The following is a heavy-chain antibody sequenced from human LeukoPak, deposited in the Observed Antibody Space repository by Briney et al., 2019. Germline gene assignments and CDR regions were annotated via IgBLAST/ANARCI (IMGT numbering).Heavy chain of an antibody. CDR2: IWYDGSNK. V-gene: IGHV3-33*01. CDR3: ARDPSTHYVWGTYGAFDI. J-gene: IGHJ3*02. CDR1: GFTFSTYG. Sequence: PGGSLRLSCAAPGFTFSTYGMHWVRQAPGKGLEWVAVIWYDGSNKYYADSVKGRFTISRDNSKNTLYLQMNSLRAEDTAVYYYARDPSTHYVWGTYGAFDIWGQGTMVTVSS. D-gene: IGHD3-16*01.